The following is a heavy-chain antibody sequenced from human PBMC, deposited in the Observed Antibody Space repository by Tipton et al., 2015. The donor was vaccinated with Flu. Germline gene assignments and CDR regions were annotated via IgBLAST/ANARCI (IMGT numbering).Heavy chain of an antibody. CDR2: IKQDGSEI. V-gene: IGHV3-7*04. CDR3: VRALDD. CDR1: EFTFSSYW. J-gene: IGHJ4*02. Sequence: QLVQSGGGLVQPGGSLGLSCAASEFTFSSYWMHWVRQAPGKGLEWVANIKQDGSEIYYVDSVKGRFTISRDNAQNSLFLQMNSLRAEDTAVYYCVRALDDWGQGTLVTVSS.